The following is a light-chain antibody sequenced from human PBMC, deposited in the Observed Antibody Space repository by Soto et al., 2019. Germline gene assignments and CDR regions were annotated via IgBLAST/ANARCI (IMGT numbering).Light chain of an antibody. V-gene: IGKV3-11*01. CDR1: QSVSSY. CDR3: QQRSNWPPLWIT. CDR2: DAS. J-gene: IGKJ5*01. Sequence: EIVLTQSPATLSLSPGERATLSCRASQSVSSYLAWYQQKPGQAPRLLIYDASNRATGIPARFSGSGSGTDFTLTISSLEPEDFAVYYCQQRSNWPPLWITFGQGPRLEIK.